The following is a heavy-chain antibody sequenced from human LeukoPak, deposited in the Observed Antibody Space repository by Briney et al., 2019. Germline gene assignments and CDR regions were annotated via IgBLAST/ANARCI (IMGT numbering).Heavy chain of an antibody. J-gene: IGHJ4*02. D-gene: IGHD3-10*01. CDR2: ISHDGDNT. Sequence: GGSLRLSCAASGFTFSSYWMHWVRQAPGRGLEWVAVISHDGDNTNSGESVRGRFTLSRDNLKNTLYLQMNSLRAEDTAVYYCARDRPPGYWGQGTLVTVSS. CDR1: GFTFSSYW. CDR3: ARDRPPGY. V-gene: IGHV3-30-3*01.